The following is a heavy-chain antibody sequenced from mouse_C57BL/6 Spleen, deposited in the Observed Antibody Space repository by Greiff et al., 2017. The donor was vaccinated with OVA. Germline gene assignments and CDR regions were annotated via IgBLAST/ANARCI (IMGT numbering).Heavy chain of an antibody. V-gene: IGHV1-50*01. CDR3: AIRDSSGYWFAY. J-gene: IGHJ3*01. D-gene: IGHD3-2*02. Sequence: VQLQQSGAELVKPGASVKLSCKASGYTFTSYWMQWVKQRPGQGLEWIGEIDPSDSYTNYNQKFKGKATLTVDTSSSTAYMQLSSLTSEDSAVYYCAIRDSSGYWFAYWGQGTLVTVSA. CDR1: GYTFTSYW. CDR2: IDPSDSYT.